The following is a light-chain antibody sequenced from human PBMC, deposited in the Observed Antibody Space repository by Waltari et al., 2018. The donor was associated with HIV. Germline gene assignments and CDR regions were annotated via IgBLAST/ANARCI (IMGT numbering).Light chain of an antibody. J-gene: IGLJ3*02. Sequence: QAGLTQPPSMSTDLGPTATLTCTGDRNNAGYQGVPWVQHRRGHPPKLLSHRNNNRPSGISDRFSAFRSGDTGFLTISGLQSQDEADYFCCAWDSSLNGWIFGGGTHLT. V-gene: IGLV10-54*01. CDR3: CAWDSSLNGWI. CDR1: RNNAGYQG. CDR2: RNN.